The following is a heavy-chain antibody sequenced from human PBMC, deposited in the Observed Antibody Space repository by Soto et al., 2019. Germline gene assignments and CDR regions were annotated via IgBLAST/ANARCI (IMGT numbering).Heavy chain of an antibody. J-gene: IGHJ6*03. D-gene: IGHD3-9*01. CDR3: ARASPAGYYVYYYYYMDV. Sequence: SETLSLTCTVSGCSISSGGYYWSWIRQHPGKGLEWIGYIYYSGSTYCNPSLKSRVTISVDTSKNQFSLKLSSVTAADTAVYYCARASPAGYYVYYYYYMDVWGKGTTVTVSS. CDR2: IYYSGST. CDR1: GCSISSGGYY. V-gene: IGHV4-31*03.